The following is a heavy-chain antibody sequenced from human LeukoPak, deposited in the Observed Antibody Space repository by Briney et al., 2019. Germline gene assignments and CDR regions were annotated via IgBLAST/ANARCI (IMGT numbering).Heavy chain of an antibody. J-gene: IGHJ3*01. D-gene: IGHD4-23*01. V-gene: IGHV4-38-2*02. CDR3: ARVGGQGTSYLEAFDV. Sequence: PSETLSLTCTASGYSINNGLYWGWIRQPPGKGLEWVGNIYHSGSTYYNPSLKSRVTVSVDTSKNQFSLKLISVTASDTAVYYCARVGGQGTSYLEAFDVWGQGTLVTVSS. CDR2: IYHSGST. CDR1: GYSINNGLY.